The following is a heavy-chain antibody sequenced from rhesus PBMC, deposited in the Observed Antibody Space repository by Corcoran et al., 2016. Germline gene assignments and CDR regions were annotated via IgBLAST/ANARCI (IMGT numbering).Heavy chain of an antibody. Sequence: QVTLKESGPALVKPTQTLTLTCTFSGFSLSTSGMGVGWIRQPPGKALEWLASIYWDDDKYYRTSLKSRLTISKDTSKTQVVLTMTNMDPVDTATYYCARDPQYYFDYWGQGVLVTVSS. CDR2: IYWDDDK. CDR3: ARDPQYYFDY. V-gene: IGHV2S1*01. J-gene: IGHJ4*01. CDR1: GFSLSTSGMG. D-gene: IGHD3S6*01.